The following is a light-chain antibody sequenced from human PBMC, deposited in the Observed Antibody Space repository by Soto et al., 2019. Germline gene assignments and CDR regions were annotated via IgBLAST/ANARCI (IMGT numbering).Light chain of an antibody. V-gene: IGLV2-14*02. CDR1: SSDVGSHDL. Sequence: QSVLTXPASVSGSPGQSIAISCPGTSSDVGSHDLVSWYQQQSGKVPKLIIYDVSSRPSGVSNRFSGSKSGNTASLTISGLQAEDEADYYCSSFTSNTTYVFGTGTKVTGL. CDR3: SSFTSNTTYV. J-gene: IGLJ1*01. CDR2: DVS.